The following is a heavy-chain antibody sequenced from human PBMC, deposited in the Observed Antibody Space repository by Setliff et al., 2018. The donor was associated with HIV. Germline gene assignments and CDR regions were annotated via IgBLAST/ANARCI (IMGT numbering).Heavy chain of an antibody. D-gene: IGHD5-12*01. CDR3: ARGATLLPGYSDRWEYFYMDV. CDR1: GGSFSEYY. Sequence: PSETLSLTCAVYGGSFSEYYWSWIRQSPGKGLEWIGEINHSGSTHYNPPLKSRATISVDTSKNQFSLRLNSVTAADTAVYYCARGATLLPGYSDRWEYFYMDVWGKGTTVTV. CDR2: INHSGST. V-gene: IGHV4-34*01. J-gene: IGHJ6*03.